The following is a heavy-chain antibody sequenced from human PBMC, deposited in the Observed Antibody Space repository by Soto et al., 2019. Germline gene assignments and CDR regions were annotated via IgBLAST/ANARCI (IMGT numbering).Heavy chain of an antibody. D-gene: IGHD2-15*01. CDR1: GFTFSTYS. CDR3: ARDRLGCSGGGCYSGYYGMDV. V-gene: IGHV3-48*02. Sequence: EVQLVESGGGLVQPGGSLRLSCAASGFTFSTYSLNWLRQAPGKGLEWVSYISSSSVTIDYADSVKGRFTISRDNAKNSLYLQMNSLRDEDTAVYYCARDRLGCSGGGCYSGYYGMDVWGQGTTVTVAS. J-gene: IGHJ6*02. CDR2: ISSSSVTI.